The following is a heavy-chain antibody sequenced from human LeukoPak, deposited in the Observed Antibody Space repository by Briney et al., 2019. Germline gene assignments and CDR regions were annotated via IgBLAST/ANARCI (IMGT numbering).Heavy chain of an antibody. J-gene: IGHJ4*02. D-gene: IGHD6-19*01. CDR1: GASTSSRY. Sequence: PSETLSLTCSASGASTSSRYWSWIRQSPGRTLEWIGHIYNGRSTKYSPSLTSRVTISVDTSKNQFSLRMTSVTAADTAIYYCAQTTGWPGFDFWGPGALVTVSS. CDR2: IYNGRST. V-gene: IGHV4-59*08. CDR3: AQTTGWPGFDF.